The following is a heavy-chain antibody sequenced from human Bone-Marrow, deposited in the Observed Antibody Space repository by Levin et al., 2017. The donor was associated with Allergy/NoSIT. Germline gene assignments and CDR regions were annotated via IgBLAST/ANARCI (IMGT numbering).Heavy chain of an antibody. CDR1: GFTFSNFA. Sequence: GGSLRLSCAASGFTFSNFAMSWVRQAPGKGLEWVSGISGSGGSTSYADSVKGRFTISRDKSKKTLYLHMNSLRAEDTAIYFCAKGTTPNVLSYYFDWWGQGTLVTVSS. CDR2: ISGSGGST. J-gene: IGHJ4*02. V-gene: IGHV3-23*01. D-gene: IGHD4-17*01. CDR3: AKGTTPNVLSYYFDW.